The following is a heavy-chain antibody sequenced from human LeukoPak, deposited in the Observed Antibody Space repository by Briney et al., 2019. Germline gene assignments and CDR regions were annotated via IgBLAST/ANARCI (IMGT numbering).Heavy chain of an antibody. CDR1: GFTFSSYA. CDR2: ISGSGGST. D-gene: IGHD3-22*01. CDR3: AKDSKPHYYDSSGTPLI. Sequence: TGGSLRLYCAASGFTFSSYAMSWVRQAPGKGLGWVSAISGSGGSTYYADSVKGRFTISRDNSKHTLYLQMNSQRAEYKAIYYCAKDSKPHYYDSSGTPLIWGQGTMVTVSS. V-gene: IGHV3-23*01. J-gene: IGHJ3*02.